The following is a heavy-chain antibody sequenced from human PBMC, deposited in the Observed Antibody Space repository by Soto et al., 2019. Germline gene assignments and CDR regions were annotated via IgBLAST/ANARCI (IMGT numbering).Heavy chain of an antibody. CDR1: GGTFSTYT. Sequence: ASVKVSCKASGGTFSTYTIIWVRQAPGQGLEWMGRIIPMLDITNTAQSFQGRVTITADKSTSTAYLELSTLRSDDTAMYFCTLGSWSAETFDIWGRGTMVTAS. CDR3: TLGSWSAETFDI. V-gene: IGHV1-69*02. D-gene: IGHD6-13*01. CDR2: IIPMLDIT. J-gene: IGHJ3*02.